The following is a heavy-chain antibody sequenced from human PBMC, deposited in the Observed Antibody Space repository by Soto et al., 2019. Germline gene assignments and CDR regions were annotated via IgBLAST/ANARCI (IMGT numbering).Heavy chain of an antibody. CDR1: GFTFSSYG. CDR3: AKDRAGSWCFDQ. J-gene: IGHJ4*02. Sequence: QVQLVESGGGVVQPGRSLRLSCAASGFTFSSYGMHWVRQAQGKGLEWVAFISDDGTQKWYADSVKGLFTIYRDDSKNTLYMQMNSLTSDDTAVFYFAKDRAGSWCFDQWVQGALVTVSS. V-gene: IGHV3-30*18. D-gene: IGHD6-13*01. CDR2: ISDDGTQK.